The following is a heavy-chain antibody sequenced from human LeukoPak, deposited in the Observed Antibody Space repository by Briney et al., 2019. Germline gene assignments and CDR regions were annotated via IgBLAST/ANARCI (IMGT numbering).Heavy chain of an antibody. V-gene: IGHV3-30*01. CDR1: GFTFSSYA. J-gene: IGHJ4*02. CDR3: ARTIAVASYYFDY. Sequence: GGSLRLSCAASGFTFSSYAMHWVRPAPGKGLEWVAVISYDGSNKYYADSVKGRFTISTDNSKNTRYLQMNSLRAEDTAVYYCARTIAVASYYFDYWGQGTLVTVSS. CDR2: ISYDGSNK. D-gene: IGHD6-19*01.